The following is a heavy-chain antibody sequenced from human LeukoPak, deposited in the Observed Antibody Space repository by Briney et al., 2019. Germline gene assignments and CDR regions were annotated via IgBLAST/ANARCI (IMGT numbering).Heavy chain of an antibody. CDR1: GFTFSSYA. V-gene: IGHV3-30-3*01. J-gene: IGHJ4*02. CDR3: ARPPGYYHNFVDY. CDR2: ISYDGSNK. Sequence: GGSLRLSCAASGFTFSSYAMHWVRQAPGKGLEWVAVISYDGSNKYYADSVKGRFTISRDNSKNTLYLQMNSLRAEDTAVYYCARPPGYYHNFVDYWGQGTLATVSS. D-gene: IGHD3-22*01.